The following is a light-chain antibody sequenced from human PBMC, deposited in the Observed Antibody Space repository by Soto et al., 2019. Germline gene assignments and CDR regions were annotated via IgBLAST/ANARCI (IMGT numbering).Light chain of an antibody. CDR3: SPNQTSSPLV. CDR1: NSDVGDYNY. Sequence: QSALTQPASVSGSPGQSITISCTGTNSDVGDYNYVSWYRQHPGQAPELMIYDVFNRPSGVSNRFSGSKSGNTASLTISGAQFDEEAIYSCSPNQTSSPLVFGGGTPLTAL. V-gene: IGLV2-14*01. J-gene: IGLJ2*01. CDR2: DVF.